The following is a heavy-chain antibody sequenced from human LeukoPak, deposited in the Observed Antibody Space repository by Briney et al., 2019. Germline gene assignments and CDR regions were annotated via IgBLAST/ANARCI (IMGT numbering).Heavy chain of an antibody. CDR2: ISGSGGST. CDR1: GFTFSSYA. D-gene: IGHD6-19*01. CDR3: ANRATPGIAVAGPLNY. Sequence: GGSLRLSCAASGFTFSSYAMSWVRQAPGKGLEWVSAISGSGGSTYYADSVKGRFTISRDNSKNTLYLQMNSLRAEDTAVYYCANRATPGIAVAGPLNYWGQGTLVTVSS. V-gene: IGHV3-23*01. J-gene: IGHJ4*02.